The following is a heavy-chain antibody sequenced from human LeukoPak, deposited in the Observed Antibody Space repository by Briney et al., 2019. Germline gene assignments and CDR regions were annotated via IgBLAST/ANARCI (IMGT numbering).Heavy chain of an antibody. CDR3: AREDYGGNSPDFDY. CDR1: GFTFSTFA. Sequence: GGSLRLSCAASGFTFSTFAMIWVRQAPGKGLEWVAVISYDGSNKYYADSVKGRFTISRDNSKNTLYLQMNSLRAEDTAVYYCAREDYGGNSPDFDYWGQGTLVTVSS. D-gene: IGHD4-23*01. V-gene: IGHV3-30*04. J-gene: IGHJ4*02. CDR2: ISYDGSNK.